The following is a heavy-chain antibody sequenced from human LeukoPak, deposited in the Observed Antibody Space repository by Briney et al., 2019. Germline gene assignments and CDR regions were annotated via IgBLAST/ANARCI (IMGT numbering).Heavy chain of an antibody. J-gene: IGHJ5*02. CDR2: ISGSGDDT. Sequence: GGSLRLSCAASGFTFSSYAMGWVRQAPGKGLEWVSAISGSGDDTYYADSVKGRFTISRDNSKNTLYLQMNSLRAEDTAIYYCAKDLIGYTSGWYGPWGQGTLVTVSS. V-gene: IGHV3-23*01. D-gene: IGHD6-19*01. CDR3: AKDLIGYTSGWYGP. CDR1: GFTFSSYA.